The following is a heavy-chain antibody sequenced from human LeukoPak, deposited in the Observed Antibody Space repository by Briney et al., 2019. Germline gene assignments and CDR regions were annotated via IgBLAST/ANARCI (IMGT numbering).Heavy chain of an antibody. V-gene: IGHV1-8*03. J-gene: IGHJ5*02. CDR1: GYTFTSYD. D-gene: IGHD3-10*01. CDR3: ARGLEGSGSYHKDWFDP. CDR2: MNPNSGNT. Sequence: GASVKASCKASGYTFTSYDINWVRQATGQGLEWMGWMNPNSGNTGYAQKFQGRVTITRNTSISTAYMELSSLRSEDTAVYYCARGLEGSGSYHKDWFDPWGQGTLVTVSS.